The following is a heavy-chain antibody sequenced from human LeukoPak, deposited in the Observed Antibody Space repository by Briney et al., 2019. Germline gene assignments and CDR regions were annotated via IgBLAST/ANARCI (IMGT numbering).Heavy chain of an antibody. CDR3: AKEKSSGYPCDY. J-gene: IGHJ4*02. Sequence: GGSLRLSCAASGFTFSSCAMSWVRQAPGKGLEWVSAISGSGGSTRYADSVKGRFTISRDNSKNTLYLQMNTLRAEDTAVYFCAKEKSSGYPCDYWGQGTLVTVSP. CDR2: ISGSGGST. CDR1: GFTFSSCA. D-gene: IGHD3-22*01. V-gene: IGHV3-23*01.